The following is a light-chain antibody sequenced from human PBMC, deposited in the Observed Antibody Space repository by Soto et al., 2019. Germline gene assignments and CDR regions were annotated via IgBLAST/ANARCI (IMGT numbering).Light chain of an antibody. V-gene: IGKV1-12*01. CDR2: AAS. J-gene: IGKJ1*01. Sequence: DIQMTQSPSSVSASVGDRVTITCRASQGISTWLAWYQQKPGKAPNLLIFAASSLQSWVPSRFSGSGSGTDLTLTISSLQPEAFATYYCQQADSFPWTFGQGTKVDIK. CDR1: QGISTW. CDR3: QQADSFPWT.